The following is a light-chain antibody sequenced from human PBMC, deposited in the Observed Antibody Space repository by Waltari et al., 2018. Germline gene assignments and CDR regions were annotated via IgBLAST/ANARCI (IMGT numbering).Light chain of an antibody. CDR2: ENT. Sequence: QSVLTQPPSVSAAPGPRVTIACSGGSSNIGTNYVYWYRQFPGTAPKLLIYENTERPSGIPGRFSGSKSGTSATLDITGLQAGDEADYYCGTWDSSLSGAVFGGGTHLTVL. V-gene: IGLV1-51*02. J-gene: IGLJ7*01. CDR3: GTWDSSLSGAV. CDR1: SSNIGTNY.